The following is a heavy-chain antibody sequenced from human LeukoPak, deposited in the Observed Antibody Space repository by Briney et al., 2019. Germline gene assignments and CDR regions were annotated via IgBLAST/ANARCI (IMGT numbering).Heavy chain of an antibody. Sequence: GGSLRLSCAASGFTFSSYEMNWVRQAPGKGLEWVSYISSSGSTIYYADSVKGRFTISRDNAKNSLYLQMNSLKTEDTAVYYCTRRYNYDSSGYYYVRDAFDIWGQGTMVTVSS. J-gene: IGHJ3*02. V-gene: IGHV3-48*03. CDR3: TRRYNYDSSGYYYVRDAFDI. CDR1: GFTFSSYE. CDR2: ISSSGSTI. D-gene: IGHD3-22*01.